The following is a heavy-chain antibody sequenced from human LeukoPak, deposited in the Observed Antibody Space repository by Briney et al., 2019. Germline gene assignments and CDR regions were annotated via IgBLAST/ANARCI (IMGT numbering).Heavy chain of an antibody. Sequence: PSQTLSLTCTVSGGSMSSGDYYWSWIRQPPGKGLEWIGYISYSGSTYYNPSLKSRVTISVDRSKNQFSLKLSSVTAADTAVYYCARNKGDYDYVWGIYRPDAFDIWGQGTMVTVSS. J-gene: IGHJ3*02. CDR1: GGSMSSGDYY. CDR2: ISYSGST. V-gene: IGHV4-30-4*08. CDR3: ARNKGDYDYVWGIYRPDAFDI. D-gene: IGHD3-16*02.